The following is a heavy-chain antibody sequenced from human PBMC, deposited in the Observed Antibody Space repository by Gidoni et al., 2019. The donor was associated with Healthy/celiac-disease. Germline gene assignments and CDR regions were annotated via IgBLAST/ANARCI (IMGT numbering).Heavy chain of an antibody. J-gene: IGHJ2*01. V-gene: IGHV3-30-3*01. Sequence: QVQLVESGGGVVQPGRSLRLSCAASGFTFSSYAMHWVRPAPGKGLEWVAVISYDGSNKYYADSVKGRFTISRDNSKNTLYLQMNSLRAEDTAVYYCARDRGTGTTPDWYFDLWGRGTLITVSS. CDR1: GFTFSSYA. CDR2: ISYDGSNK. D-gene: IGHD1-7*01. CDR3: ARDRGTGTTPDWYFDL.